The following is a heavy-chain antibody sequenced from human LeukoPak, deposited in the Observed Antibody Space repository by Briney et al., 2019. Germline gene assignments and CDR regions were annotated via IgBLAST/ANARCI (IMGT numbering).Heavy chain of an antibody. CDR1: GGSISSYY. J-gene: IGHJ4*02. D-gene: IGHD3-3*01. CDR2: IYTSGST. CDR3: ARLQPVLRFLEWLPGYFDY. Sequence: SETLSLTCTVAGGSISSYYWSWIRQPPGKGLEWIGYIYTSGSTNYNPSLKSRVTISVDTSKHQFSLKLSSVTAADTAVYSCARLQPVLRFLEWLPGYFDYWGQGTLVTVSS. V-gene: IGHV4-4*09.